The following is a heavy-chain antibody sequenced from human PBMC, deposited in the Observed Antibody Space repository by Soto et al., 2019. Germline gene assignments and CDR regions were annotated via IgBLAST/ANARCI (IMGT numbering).Heavy chain of an antibody. Sequence: QITLKESGPTLVKPTQTLTLTCTFSGFSLSSTRMAVGWIRQPPGKALEWLALIYWDDDKRYSPFLKSRLTITKDTSTNHVVLTMSNMDPVDTARYYCAHIVVAGLGYYFDYWGQGTLDTVSS. J-gene: IGHJ4*02. CDR2: IYWDDDK. V-gene: IGHV2-5*02. D-gene: IGHD6-19*01. CDR1: GFSLSSTRMA. CDR3: AHIVVAGLGYYFDY.